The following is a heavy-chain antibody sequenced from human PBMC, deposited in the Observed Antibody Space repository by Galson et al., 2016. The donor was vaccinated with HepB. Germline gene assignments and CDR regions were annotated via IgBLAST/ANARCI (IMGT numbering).Heavy chain of an antibody. Sequence: SETLSLTCTVSGVSISGSDYHWVWIRQPPGKGLEWLANIHYSGTTYYNPSPKIRITISVDTSKNQFSLKPNSVTAADTAIYICARMGTEFDHWGQGTLATVPS. J-gene: IGHJ4*01. V-gene: IGHV4-39*07. CDR1: GVSISGSDYH. D-gene: IGHD2-8*02. CDR2: IHYSGTT. CDR3: ARMGTEFDH.